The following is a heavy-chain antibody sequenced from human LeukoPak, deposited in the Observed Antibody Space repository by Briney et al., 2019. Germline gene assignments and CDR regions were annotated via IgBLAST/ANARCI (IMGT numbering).Heavy chain of an antibody. Sequence: SQTLSLTCAISGDIVSSNSAAWNWIRQSPSRGLEWLGRKHYRSKWYNDYAVSVKSRITINPDTSKYQFSLQLNSVTPEDTAVYYCARGLQSSGYAFDIWGQGTMVTVSS. J-gene: IGHJ3*02. CDR2: KHYRSKWYN. V-gene: IGHV6-1*01. CDR1: GDIVSSNSAA. D-gene: IGHD6-19*01. CDR3: ARGLQSSGYAFDI.